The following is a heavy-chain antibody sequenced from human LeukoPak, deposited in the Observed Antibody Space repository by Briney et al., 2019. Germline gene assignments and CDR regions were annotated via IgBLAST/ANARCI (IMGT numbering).Heavy chain of an antibody. J-gene: IGHJ5*02. Sequence: SETLSLTCTVSGYSISSVYYWGWIRQPPGKGLEWIGSIYHSGSTYYNPSLKSRVTISVDKSKNQFSLKLSSVTAADTAVYYCASSSYGNWFDPWGQGTLVTVSS. CDR2: IYHSGST. CDR1: GYSISSVYY. CDR3: ASSSYGNWFDP. V-gene: IGHV4-38-2*02. D-gene: IGHD4-17*01.